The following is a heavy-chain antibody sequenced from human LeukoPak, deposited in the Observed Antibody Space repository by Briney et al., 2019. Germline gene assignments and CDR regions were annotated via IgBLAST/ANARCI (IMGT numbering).Heavy chain of an antibody. V-gene: IGHV1-69*13. CDR1: GGTFSSYA. CDR3: ARHSPHYYGSGSYYHDY. D-gene: IGHD3-10*01. J-gene: IGHJ4*02. Sequence: ASVKVSCKASGGTFSSYAISWVRQAPGQGLEWMGGIIPIFGTANYAQKFQGRVTITADESTSTAYMELSSLRSEDTAVYYCARHSPHYYGSGSYYHDYWGQGTLVIVSS. CDR2: IIPIFGTA.